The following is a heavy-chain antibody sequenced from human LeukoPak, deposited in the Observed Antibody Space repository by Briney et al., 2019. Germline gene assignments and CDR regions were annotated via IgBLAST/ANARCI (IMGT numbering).Heavy chain of an antibody. CDR3: ARDFGYF. CDR2: ISSSGSII. Sequence: GGSLRLSCAASGFTFDDYGMNWVRQAPGKGLEWVPYISSSGSIIYYSDSVKGRFTISRGNAKNSLYLQMNSLRAEDTAVYYCARDFGYFWGQGTLVTVSS. CDR1: GFTFDDYG. J-gene: IGHJ4*02. D-gene: IGHD3-10*01. V-gene: IGHV3-48*03.